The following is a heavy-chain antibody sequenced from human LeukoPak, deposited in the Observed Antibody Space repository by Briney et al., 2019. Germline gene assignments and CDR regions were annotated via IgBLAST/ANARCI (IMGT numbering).Heavy chain of an antibody. Sequence: GGSLRLSCAASGFTFSNYGMHWVRQAPGKGLEWVALIWHDGSNKYYADSVKGRFTISRDNSKNTLYLQMNSLRAKDTAVYYCAGGSGISDFWGQGTLVTVSS. CDR2: IWHDGSNK. D-gene: IGHD1-26*01. J-gene: IGHJ4*02. CDR3: AGGSGISDF. CDR1: GFTFSNYG. V-gene: IGHV3-33*01.